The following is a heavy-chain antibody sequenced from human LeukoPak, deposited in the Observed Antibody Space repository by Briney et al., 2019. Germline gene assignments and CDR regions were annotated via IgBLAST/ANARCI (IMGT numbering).Heavy chain of an antibody. CDR2: INWNSGTI. J-gene: IGHJ6*03. V-gene: IGHV3-9*01. CDR1: GFTFDDFA. D-gene: IGHD3-10*01. CDR3: VKEGEMGQNYYGSGRYYYYMDV. Sequence: GGSLRLSCAASGFTFDDFAMHWVRQAPGKGLEWVSGINWNSGTIAHAVTRKDPFTIPRDNAKNSLYLQMNSLRADDTALYYCVKEGEMGQNYYGSGRYYYYMDVWGKGTMVTVSS.